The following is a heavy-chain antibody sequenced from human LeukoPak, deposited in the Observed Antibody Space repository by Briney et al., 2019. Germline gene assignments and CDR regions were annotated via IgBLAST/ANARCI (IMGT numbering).Heavy chain of an antibody. J-gene: IGHJ2*01. CDR3: ARQGTAMAWYFDL. CDR2: IYYSGST. V-gene: IGHV4-59*08. CDR1: GGSISSYY. Sequence: SETLSLTCTVSGGSISSYYWSWIRQPPGKGLEWIEYIYYSGSTNYNPSLKSRVTISVDTSKNQFSLKLSSVTAADTAVYYCARQGTAMAWYFDLWGRGTLVTVSS. D-gene: IGHD5-18*01.